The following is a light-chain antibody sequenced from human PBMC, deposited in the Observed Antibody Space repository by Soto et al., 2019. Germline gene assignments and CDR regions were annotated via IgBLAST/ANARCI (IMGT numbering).Light chain of an antibody. J-gene: IGLJ1*01. V-gene: IGLV1-44*01. CDR2: TNN. CDR3: ATWDDSRNGV. Sequence: QSLLVQPPSSSGTPGQRITISCSGSTSNIESHPVNWFQQVPGAPPKLLIKTNNQRPSGVPDRFSGSKSGASASLAISGLQSEDEGTYYCATWDDSRNGVFGSGTKVTGL. CDR1: TSNIESHP.